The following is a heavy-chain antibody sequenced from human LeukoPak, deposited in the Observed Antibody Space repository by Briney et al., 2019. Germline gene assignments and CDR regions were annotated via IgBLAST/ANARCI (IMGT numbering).Heavy chain of an antibody. CDR3: ARGQYCTSFTCPYYFDY. CDR2: MIPNSGNT. CDR1: GYTFNTYD. D-gene: IGHD2-8*01. Sequence: ASVKVSCKASGYTFNTYDINWVRQATGQGLEWMGWMIPNSGNTGYAQKFQGRVTMTRNTSTSTAYMELSSLRSEDTAVYYCARGQYCTSFTCPYYFDYWGQGTLVTVSP. V-gene: IGHV1-8*01. J-gene: IGHJ4*02.